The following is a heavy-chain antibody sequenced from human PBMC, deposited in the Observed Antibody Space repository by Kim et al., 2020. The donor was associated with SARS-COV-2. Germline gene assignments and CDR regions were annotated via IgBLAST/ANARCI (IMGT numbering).Heavy chain of an antibody. CDR1: GFTVSSNY. V-gene: IGHV3-66*01. CDR3: ARDLKINAYVVPAAIARGSSSGFDP. D-gene: IGHD2-2*02. J-gene: IGHJ5*02. Sequence: GGSLRLSCAASGFTVSSNYMSWVRQAPGKGLEWVSVIYSGGSTYYADSVKGRFTISRDNSKNTLYLQMNSLRAEDTAVYYCARDLKINAYVVPAAIARGSSSGFDPWGQGTLVTVSS. CDR2: IYSGGST.